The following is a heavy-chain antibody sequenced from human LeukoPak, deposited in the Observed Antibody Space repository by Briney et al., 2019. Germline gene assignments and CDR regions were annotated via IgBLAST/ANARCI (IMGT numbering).Heavy chain of an antibody. CDR1: GYTFSGYY. J-gene: IGHJ6*03. CDR2: IIPNSGGT. Sequence: ASVKLSCMASGYTFSGYYMHWVRQAPGQGLEWVAWIIPNSGGTNYAESFQGRVTMSRDTSISSAYLELSRLRAEDTAVYYCARDPYSGRYGNYYYYFMYVWGKGNTVNISS. CDR3: ARDPYSGRYGNYYYYFMYV. D-gene: IGHD1-26*01. V-gene: IGHV1-2*02.